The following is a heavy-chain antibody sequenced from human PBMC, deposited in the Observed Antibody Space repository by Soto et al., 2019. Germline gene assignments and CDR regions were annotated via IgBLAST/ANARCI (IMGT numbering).Heavy chain of an antibody. J-gene: IGHJ6*02. V-gene: IGHV1-69*13. D-gene: IGHD3-22*01. CDR3: ARGGYYDSSGSRNYHYYGMNV. Sequence: SVKVSCKASGDTFSSYAISWVRQAPGQGLEWMGGIIPMFGASTYAQKFQARVTFTADESTATAYMELRSLRSDDTAMYYCARGGYYDSSGSRNYHYYGMNVWGQGTTVTVSS. CDR1: GDTFSSYA. CDR2: IIPMFGAS.